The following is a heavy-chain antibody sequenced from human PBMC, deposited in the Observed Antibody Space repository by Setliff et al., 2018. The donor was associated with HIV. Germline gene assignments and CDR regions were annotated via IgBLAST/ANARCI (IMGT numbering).Heavy chain of an antibody. V-gene: IGHV1-69*02. CDR3: AGGVRDNSGWSSYYFDY. CDR2: IIPIVTIA. D-gene: IGHD6-19*01. Sequence: SVKVSCKASGGSFTSYTFSWVRQAPGQGLEWMGRIIPIVTIAHYAEQFVGRVTITADKSTTTAYMELSSLRSEDTALYYCAGGVRDNSGWSSYYFDYWGQGTLVTVSS. J-gene: IGHJ4*02. CDR1: GGSFTSYT.